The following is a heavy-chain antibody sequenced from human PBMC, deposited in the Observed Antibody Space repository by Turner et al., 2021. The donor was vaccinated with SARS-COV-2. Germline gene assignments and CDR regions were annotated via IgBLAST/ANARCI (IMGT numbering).Heavy chain of an antibody. CDR3: ARVGIAARPDFDY. CDR1: GFTVSSNY. V-gene: IGHV3-66*01. D-gene: IGHD6-6*01. J-gene: IGHJ4*02. CDR2: IYSGGST. Sequence: EVQLVESGGNLVQPGGSLRLSCAVSGFTVSSNYMGWVRQAPGKGLEWVSVIYSGGSTYYADSVKGRFTISRDNSKNILYLQMNSLRAEDTAVYYCARVGIAARPDFDYWGQGTLVTVSS.